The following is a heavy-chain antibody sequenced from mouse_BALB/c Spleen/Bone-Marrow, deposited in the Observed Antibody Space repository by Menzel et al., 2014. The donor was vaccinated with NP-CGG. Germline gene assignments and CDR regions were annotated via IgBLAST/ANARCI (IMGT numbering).Heavy chain of an antibody. V-gene: IGHV1-77*01. J-gene: IGHJ1*01. Sequence: VQLQESGPELVKPGASVKMSCKASGYTFTDYVISWVKQRTGQGLEWIGEVYPGSGSTCYNEKFKGKATLTADKSSNTAYMQLSSLTSEDSAVYFCARYYDYDWYFDVWGAGTTVTVSS. CDR2: VYPGSGST. D-gene: IGHD2-4*01. CDR1: GYTFTDYV. CDR3: ARYYDYDWYFDV.